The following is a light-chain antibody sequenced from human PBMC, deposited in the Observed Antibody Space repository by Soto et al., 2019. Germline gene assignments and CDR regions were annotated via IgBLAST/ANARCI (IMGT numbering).Light chain of an antibody. Sequence: QSALTQPASVSGSPGRSITISCTGTSSDVGGYNYVSWYQQHPGKVPKLIIYEVSNRPSGVSNRFSASKSDNTASLTISGLQAEDEADYYCSSYTSSNTLVFGEGTKLTVL. CDR3: SSYTSSNTLV. V-gene: IGLV2-14*01. J-gene: IGLJ2*01. CDR2: EVS. CDR1: SSDVGGYNY.